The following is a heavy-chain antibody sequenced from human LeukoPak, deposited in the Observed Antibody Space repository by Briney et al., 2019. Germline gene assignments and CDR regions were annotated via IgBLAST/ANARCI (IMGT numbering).Heavy chain of an antibody. CDR1: GYSFTSHY. D-gene: IGHD3-16*02. V-gene: IGHV1-46*01. Sequence: GASVKVSCKASGYSFTSHYMHWVRQAPGQGLEWMGLINPSGSSTLYAQKFQGRVTMTRDMSTTTDYMALSSLRSEDTAVYYWARDNSVGDIAWWFDPWGQGTLVSVSS. J-gene: IGHJ5*02. CDR3: ARDNSVGDIAWWFDP. CDR2: INPSGSST.